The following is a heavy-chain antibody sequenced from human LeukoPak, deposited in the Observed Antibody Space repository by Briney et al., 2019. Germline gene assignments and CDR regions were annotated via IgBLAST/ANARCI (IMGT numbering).Heavy chain of an antibody. CDR3: ARGRVSSSTWYSTYYYYFYMDV. CDR2: GDHTEST. D-gene: IGHD1-1*01. J-gene: IGHJ6*03. Sequence: PSETLSLTCSVSDDSITMYYWTWIRQPPGKGLEWIGYGDHTESTNFNPSLNGRVSISRDTTKNLVSLRLRSVTAADTAVYFCARGRVSSSTWYSTYYYYFYMDVWGKGTTVTVSS. V-gene: IGHV4-59*01. CDR1: DDSITMYY.